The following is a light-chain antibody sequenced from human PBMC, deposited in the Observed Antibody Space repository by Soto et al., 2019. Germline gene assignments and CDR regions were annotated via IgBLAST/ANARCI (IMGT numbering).Light chain of an antibody. CDR1: QSIRKNY. CDR3: QQYGSSPT. V-gene: IGKV3-20*01. Sequence: EIVLTQSPGTLSLSPGDRATLSCRASQSIRKNYLVWYQKKPGQSPSLLMSGPSSRATGIPDRFSGSGSGTYFILTISRLEPEDLAVYYCQQYGSSPTFGQGTRLEIK. J-gene: IGKJ5*01. CDR2: GPS.